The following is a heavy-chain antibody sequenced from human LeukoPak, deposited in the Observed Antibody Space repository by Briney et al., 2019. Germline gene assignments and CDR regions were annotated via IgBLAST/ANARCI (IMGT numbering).Heavy chain of an antibody. CDR1: GFTFSSYD. J-gene: IGHJ2*01. Sequence: GGSLRLSCAASGFTFSSYDMHWVRQATGKGLEWVSAIGTAGDTYYPGSVKSRFTISRENAKNSLYLQMNSLRAGDTAVYYCARDWSGYGFDLWGRGTLVTVSS. D-gene: IGHD5-12*01. CDR2: IGTAGDT. V-gene: IGHV3-13*04. CDR3: ARDWSGYGFDL.